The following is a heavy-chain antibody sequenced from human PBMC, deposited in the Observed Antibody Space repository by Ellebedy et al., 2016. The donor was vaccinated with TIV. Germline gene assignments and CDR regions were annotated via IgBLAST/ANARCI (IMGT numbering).Heavy chain of an antibody. CDR1: GGSFSGYY. J-gene: IGHJ4*02. V-gene: IGHV4-59*13. CDR3: ARVQQLVFWGAPDY. D-gene: IGHD6-13*01. Sequence: SETLSLXXAVYGGSFSGYYWSWIRQPPGKGLEWIGYIYYSGSTNYNPSLKSRVTISVDTSKNQFSLKLSSVTAADTAVYYCARVQQLVFWGAPDYWGQGTLVTVSS. CDR2: IYYSGST.